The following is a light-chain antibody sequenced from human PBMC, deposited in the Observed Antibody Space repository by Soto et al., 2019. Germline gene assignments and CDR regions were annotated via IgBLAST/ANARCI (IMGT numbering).Light chain of an antibody. CDR2: DVS. CDR1: QRVSSTS. J-gene: IGKJ1*01. CDR3: QHRSNWPGT. Sequence: EIVMTQSPATLSVSPGERATLSCMASQRVSSTSLAWYQQKPGQAPRLLIYDVSDRATGIPARFTGSGSGTDFTLTISSLEPEDFAVYYCQHRSNWPGTFGQGTKVDI. V-gene: IGKV3-11*01.